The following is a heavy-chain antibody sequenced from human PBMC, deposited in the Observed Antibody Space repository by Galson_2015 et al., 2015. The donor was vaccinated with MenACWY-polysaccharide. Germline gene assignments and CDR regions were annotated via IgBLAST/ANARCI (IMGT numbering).Heavy chain of an antibody. V-gene: IGHV4-39*01. CDR3: ARTSYDFWSGYHHYFDY. J-gene: IGHJ4*02. CDR2: IYYSGST. CDR1: GGSISSSSYY. D-gene: IGHD3-3*01. Sequence: SETLSLTCSVSGGSISSSSYYWGWIRQPPGKGLEWIGSIYYSGSTYYNPSLKSRVTISVDTSKNQFSLKLSSVTAADTAVYYCARTSYDFWSGYHHYFDYWGQGTLVTVSS.